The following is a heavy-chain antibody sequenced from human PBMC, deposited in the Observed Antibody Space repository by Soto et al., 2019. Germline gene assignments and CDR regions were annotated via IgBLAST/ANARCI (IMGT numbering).Heavy chain of an antibody. CDR1: GFTVSSNY. V-gene: IGHV3-53*01. D-gene: IGHD1-7*01. Sequence: GGSLRLSCAASGFTVSSNYMSWVRQAPGKGLEWVSVIYSGGSTYYADSVKGRFTISRDNSKNTLYLQMNSLRAEDTAVYYCARDLTGTTPIYYYYGMDVWGQGTTVTVSS. CDR3: ARDLTGTTPIYYYYGMDV. J-gene: IGHJ6*02. CDR2: IYSGGST.